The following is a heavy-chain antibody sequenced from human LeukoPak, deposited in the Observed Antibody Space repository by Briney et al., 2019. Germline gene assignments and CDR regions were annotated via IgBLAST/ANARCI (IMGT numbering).Heavy chain of an antibody. V-gene: IGHV3-23*01. CDR3: AKTERGFVSF. Sequence: GGSLRLSCAASGFTFSSNAMSWVRQAPGKGLEWVSFISGTTGRTYYAGSVKGRFTISRDNSKNTLYLQMHSLRAEDTAVYYCAKTERGFVSFWGQGTLVTVSS. J-gene: IGHJ1*01. D-gene: IGHD3-16*01. CDR2: ISGTTGRT. CDR1: GFTFSSNA.